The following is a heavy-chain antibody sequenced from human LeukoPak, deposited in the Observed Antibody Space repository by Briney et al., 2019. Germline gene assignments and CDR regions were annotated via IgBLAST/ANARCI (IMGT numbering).Heavy chain of an antibody. Sequence: PGGSLRLSCAASGFTFSSYAMHWVRQAPGKGLEWVAVISYDGSNKYYADSVKGRFTISRDNSKNTLYLQMNSLRAEDTAVYYCARGYSRSWPDVGVDYWGQGTLVTVSS. CDR3: ARGYSRSWPDVGVDY. J-gene: IGHJ4*02. CDR1: GFTFSSYA. CDR2: ISYDGSNK. D-gene: IGHD6-13*01. V-gene: IGHV3-30*04.